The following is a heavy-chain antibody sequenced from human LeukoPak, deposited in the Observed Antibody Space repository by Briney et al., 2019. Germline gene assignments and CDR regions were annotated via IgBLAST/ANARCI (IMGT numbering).Heavy chain of an antibody. V-gene: IGHV4-59*08. CDR1: GGSISSYY. J-gene: IGHJ4*02. D-gene: IGHD6-13*01. CDR3: ARHSRTWYDFDY. CDR2: IYYSGST. Sequence: SETLSLTCTVSGGSISSYYWSWIRRPPGKGLEWIGYIYYSGSTNYNPSLKSRVTISVDTSKNQFSLKLTSVTAADTAVYYCARHSRTWYDFDYWGQGTLVTVSS.